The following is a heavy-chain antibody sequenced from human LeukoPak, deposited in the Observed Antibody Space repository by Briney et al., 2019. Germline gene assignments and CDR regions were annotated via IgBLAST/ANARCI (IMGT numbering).Heavy chain of an antibody. Sequence: PGGSLRLSCAASVFTVSSNYMNWVRQAPGKGLEWVSVIYSGGRTYYADSVEGRFTISRDNSKNTLYLQMNRLRAEDTAVYYCARQPSGYSNLDHWGQGTLVTVSS. D-gene: IGHD3-22*01. CDR2: IYSGGRT. CDR1: VFTVSSNY. CDR3: ARQPSGYSNLDH. V-gene: IGHV3-53*01. J-gene: IGHJ4*02.